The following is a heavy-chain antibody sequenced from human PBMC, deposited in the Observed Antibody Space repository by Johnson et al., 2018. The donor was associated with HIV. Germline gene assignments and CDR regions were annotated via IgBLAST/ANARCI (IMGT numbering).Heavy chain of an antibody. J-gene: IGHJ3*02. CDR3: PRETNSAMAGDAFDI. V-gene: IGHV3-74*01. Sequence: VQLVESGGGVVQPGRSLRLSCAASGFTFSSYAMHWVRQAPGKGLVWVSRINSDGSSTTYADSVKGRITISRDNAKNTLYLQMKSLRAEDTAVYYCPRETNSAMAGDAFDIWGQGTMVTVSS. CDR1: GFTFSSYA. CDR2: INSDGSST. D-gene: IGHD5-24*01.